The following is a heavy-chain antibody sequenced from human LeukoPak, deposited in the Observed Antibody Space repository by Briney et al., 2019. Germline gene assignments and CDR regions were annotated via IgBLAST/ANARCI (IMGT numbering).Heavy chain of an antibody. CDR2: INSDGGRT. CDR1: GFTFGGYW. V-gene: IGHV3-74*01. Sequence: GGSLRLSCAASGFTFGGYWKHWVRQAPGKGLVWVSRINSDGGRTIYADSVKGRFTVSRDNAKNTLYLQMNSLRAEDTAVYYCARVGAIVARLPHFDYWGQGTLVTVSS. CDR3: ARVGAIVARLPHFDY. D-gene: IGHD5-12*01. J-gene: IGHJ4*02.